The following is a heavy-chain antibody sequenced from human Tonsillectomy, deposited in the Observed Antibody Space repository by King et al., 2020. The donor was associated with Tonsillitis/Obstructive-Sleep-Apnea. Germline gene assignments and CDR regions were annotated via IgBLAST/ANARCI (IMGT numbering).Heavy chain of an antibody. CDR3: ARENSSSGFYYYGMDV. Sequence: VQLVESGGGLVQPGVSLKLFCAASGFTFSSYEMNWVRQAPGKGLEWVSYITSSCSKIYYADSVKGRFTISRDNAKNPLSLQMNSLRAEETAVYYCARENSSSGFYYYGMDVWGQGTTVTVSS. CDR1: GFTFSSYE. J-gene: IGHJ6*02. V-gene: IGHV3-48*03. D-gene: IGHD3-22*01. CDR2: ITSSCSKI.